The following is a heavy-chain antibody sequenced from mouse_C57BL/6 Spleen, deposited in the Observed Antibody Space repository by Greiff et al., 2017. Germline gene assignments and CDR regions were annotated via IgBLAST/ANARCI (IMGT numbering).Heavy chain of an antibody. CDR1: GYTFTSYG. Sequence: QVQLQQSGAELARPGASVTLSCKASGYTFTSYGISWVKQRTGQGLEWIGEIYPRSGNTYYNEKFKGKATLTADKSSSTAYMELRSLTSEDSAVYFCARSLHYYGSSYGYFDVWGTGTTVTVSS. CDR3: ARSLHYYGSSYGYFDV. V-gene: IGHV1-81*01. CDR2: IYPRSGNT. D-gene: IGHD1-1*01. J-gene: IGHJ1*03.